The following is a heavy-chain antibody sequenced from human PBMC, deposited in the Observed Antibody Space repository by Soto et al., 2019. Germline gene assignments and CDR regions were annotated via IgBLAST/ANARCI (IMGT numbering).Heavy chain of an antibody. D-gene: IGHD1-1*01. CDR2: IKSKTDGGTT. J-gene: IGHJ4*02. V-gene: IGHV3-15*01. CDR3: TTDQTGTALEVDC. CDR1: GFTFSNAW. Sequence: GGSLRLSCAASGFTFSNAWMSWVRQAPGKRLEWVGRIKSKTDGGTTDYAAPVKGRFTISRDDSKNTLYLQMNSLKTEDTAVYYYTTDQTGTALEVDCWGQGSLVTVSS.